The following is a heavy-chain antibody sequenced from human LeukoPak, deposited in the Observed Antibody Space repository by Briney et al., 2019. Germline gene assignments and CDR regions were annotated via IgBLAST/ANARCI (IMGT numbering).Heavy chain of an antibody. V-gene: IGHV3-21*01. J-gene: IGHJ6*03. Sequence: PGGSLGLSCAGSGFAFSSYTLNWVRQAPGKGLGWVSSISSTTNYIYYVDSVKCRFTISRDNAKNSLYLQMISLRAEDTAVYYCARDELGIGGGSSQSGYYMDVWGKGTTVIVSS. CDR2: ISSTTNYI. CDR1: GFAFSSYT. CDR3: ARDELGIGGGSSQSGYYMDV. D-gene: IGHD2-15*01.